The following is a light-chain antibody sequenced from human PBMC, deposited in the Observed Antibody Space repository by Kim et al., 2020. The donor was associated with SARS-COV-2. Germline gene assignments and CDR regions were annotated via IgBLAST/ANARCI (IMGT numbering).Light chain of an antibody. CDR2: KDS. CDR3: QSADSSGTVV. J-gene: IGLJ2*01. Sequence: SYELTQPPSVSVSPGQTARITCSGDALPKQYAYWYQQKPGQAPVLVRYKDSERPSGIPERFSGSSSGTTVTLTISGVQAEDEADYYCQSADSSGTVVFGG. CDR1: ALPKQY. V-gene: IGLV3-25*03.